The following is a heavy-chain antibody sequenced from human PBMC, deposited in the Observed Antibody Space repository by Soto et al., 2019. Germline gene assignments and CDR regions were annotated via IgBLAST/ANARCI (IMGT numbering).Heavy chain of an antibody. V-gene: IGHV1-3*01. D-gene: IGHD6-13*01. Sequence: QVQLVQSGAEVKKPGASEKVSCKASGYTFTSYAMHWVRQAPGQRLEWMGWINAGNGNTKYSQKFQGRVTITRDTSASTAYMELSSLRSEDTAVYYCARRGSAAGTFDYWGQGTLVTVSS. CDR3: ARRGSAAGTFDY. J-gene: IGHJ4*02. CDR1: GYTFTSYA. CDR2: INAGNGNT.